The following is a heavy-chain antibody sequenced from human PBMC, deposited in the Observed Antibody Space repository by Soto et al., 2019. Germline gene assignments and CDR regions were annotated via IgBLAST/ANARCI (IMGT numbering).Heavy chain of an antibody. CDR2: VKSKTDGGTT. CDR1: GFTFSNAW. CDR3: TTDSYITSIIVRFDY. J-gene: IGHJ4*01. Sequence: EVHLVESGGGLVKPGGSLRLSCAASGFTFSNAWINWVRQTPGKGLEWVGRVKSKTDGGTTDFAAPVKGRFAISRDDSKNMVYLEMNSLKTEVTAIYYCTTDSYITSIIVRFDYWGHGTLVTVSS. V-gene: IGHV3-15*07. D-gene: IGHD3-22*01.